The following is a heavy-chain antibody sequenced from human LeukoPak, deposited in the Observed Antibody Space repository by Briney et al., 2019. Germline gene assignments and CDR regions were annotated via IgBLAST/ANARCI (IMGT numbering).Heavy chain of an antibody. J-gene: IGHJ4*02. CDR1: GGSISSYY. Sequence: SETLSLTCTVSGGSISSYYWSWIRQPPGKGLEWIGYIYYSGSTNYNPSLKSRVTISVDTSTNQFSLKLSSVTAADTAVYYCARGDTAMAVLVKDWGQGTLVTVSS. D-gene: IGHD5-18*01. CDR3: ARGDTAMAVLVKD. CDR2: IYYSGST. V-gene: IGHV4-59*01.